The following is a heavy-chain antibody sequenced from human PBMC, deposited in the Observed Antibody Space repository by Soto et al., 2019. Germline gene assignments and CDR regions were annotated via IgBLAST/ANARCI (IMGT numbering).Heavy chain of an antibody. D-gene: IGHD2-15*01. Sequence: SETLSLTCTVSGYSISSGYHWAWIRQPPGKGLEWLGSVHYSGNTYYNPSLKSRLTISVDKSKNQFSLNLSSVTAADTAVYYCARQDRVVAAGRWFDPWGQGTLVTVPS. J-gene: IGHJ5*02. CDR1: GYSISSGYH. V-gene: IGHV4-38-2*02. CDR2: VHYSGNT. CDR3: ARQDRVVAAGRWFDP.